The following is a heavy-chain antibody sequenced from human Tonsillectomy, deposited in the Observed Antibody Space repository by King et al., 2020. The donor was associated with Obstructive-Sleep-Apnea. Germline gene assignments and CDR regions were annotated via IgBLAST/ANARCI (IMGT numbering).Heavy chain of an antibody. CDR1: RFTFSNYA. D-gene: IGHD3-10*01. CDR3: AKVQENTMVNYYGMDV. J-gene: IGHJ6*02. CDR2: ISGSGSTT. Sequence: VQLVESGGALVQPGGSLRLSCAASRFTFSNYAMSWVRRAPGKGLEWVSAISGSGSTTYYADSVKGRFTISRDNSKNTLYLQMDSLRAEDTAVYYCAKVQENTMVNYYGMDVWGQGTTVTVSS. V-gene: IGHV3-23*04.